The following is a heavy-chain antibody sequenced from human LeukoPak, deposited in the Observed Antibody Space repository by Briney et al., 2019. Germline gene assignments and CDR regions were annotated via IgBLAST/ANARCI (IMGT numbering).Heavy chain of an antibody. J-gene: IGHJ3*02. Sequence: PGGSLRLSCAASGFTFSSYWMSWVRQAPGKGLEWVANIKQDGSEKYYVDSVKGRFTISRDNAKNSLYLQMNSLRAEDTAVYYCARVSYGILTGYSGDDAFDIWGQGTMVTVSS. V-gene: IGHV3-7*03. CDR1: GFTFSSYW. CDR3: ARVSYGILTGYSGDDAFDI. D-gene: IGHD3-9*01. CDR2: IKQDGSEK.